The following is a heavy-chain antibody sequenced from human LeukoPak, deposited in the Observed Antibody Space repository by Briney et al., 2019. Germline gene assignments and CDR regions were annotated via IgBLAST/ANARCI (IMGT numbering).Heavy chain of an antibody. J-gene: IGHJ6*03. Sequence: PSETLSLTCTVSGGSISPYYWSWIRQPPGKGLEWIAYIFYNGNTNYNPSLKSRVTISLDTSKKQFSLKVSSVTTADTAAYYCARGGYYYRDVWGKGTTVTVSS. V-gene: IGHV4-59*01. CDR3: ARGGYYYRDV. CDR1: GGSISPYY. CDR2: IFYNGNT.